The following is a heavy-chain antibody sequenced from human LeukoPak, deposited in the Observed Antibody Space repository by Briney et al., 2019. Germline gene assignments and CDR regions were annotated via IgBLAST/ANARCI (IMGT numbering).Heavy chain of an antibody. J-gene: IGHJ4*02. D-gene: IGHD4-23*01. CDR2: INHSGST. V-gene: IGHV4-34*01. Sequence: SETLSLTCAVYGGSFSGNYWSWIRQPPGKGLEWIGEINHSGSTNYNPSLKSRVTISVDTSKNQFSLKLSSVTAADTAVYYCARGPRIYGGKGRFDYWGQGTLVTVSS. CDR3: ARGPRIYGGKGRFDY. CDR1: GGSFSGNY.